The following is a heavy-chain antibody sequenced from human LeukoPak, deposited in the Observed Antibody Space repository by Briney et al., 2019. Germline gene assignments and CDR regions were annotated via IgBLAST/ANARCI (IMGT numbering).Heavy chain of an antibody. CDR2: IKSKTDGGTT. V-gene: IGHV3-15*01. Sequence: GGSLRLSCAASGFTFSNAWMSWVRQAPGKGLEWVGRIKSKTDGGTTDYAAPVKGRFTISRDDSKNTLYLQMNSLKTEDTAVYYFTTGDCSGGSCYGGGYYYYYMDVWGKGTTVTVSS. CDR1: GFTFSNAW. J-gene: IGHJ6*03. D-gene: IGHD2-15*01. CDR3: TTGDCSGGSCYGGGYYYYYMDV.